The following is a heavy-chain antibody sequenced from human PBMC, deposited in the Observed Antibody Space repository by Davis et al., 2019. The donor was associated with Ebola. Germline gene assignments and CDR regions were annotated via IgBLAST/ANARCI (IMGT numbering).Heavy chain of an antibody. CDR2: MNPNSSNT. D-gene: IGHD5-12*01. Sequence: AASVKVSCKASGYTFTSYDINWVRQATGQGLEWMGWMNPNSSNTGYAQKFQGRVTMTRSTSISTAYMELSSLRSEDTAVYYCARGRGAGGYDLHWGQGTLVTVSS. CDR1: GYTFTSYD. V-gene: IGHV1-8*01. CDR3: ARGRGAGGYDLH. J-gene: IGHJ4*02.